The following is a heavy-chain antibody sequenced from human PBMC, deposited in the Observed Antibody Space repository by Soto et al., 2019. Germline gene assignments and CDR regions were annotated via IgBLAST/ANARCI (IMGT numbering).Heavy chain of an antibody. CDR2: IGTVGDT. CDR1: GFTFSNYD. Sequence: VVSMRLSCAASGFTFSNYDVHWVRQVTGKGLEWVSAIGTVGDTYYPGSVKGRFTISRENAENSLYLQMNSLRAEDTAVYYCARGYDFWSGSFDCWGQGTLVTVSS. CDR3: ARGYDFWSGSFDC. J-gene: IGHJ4*02. V-gene: IGHV3-13*01. D-gene: IGHD3-3*01.